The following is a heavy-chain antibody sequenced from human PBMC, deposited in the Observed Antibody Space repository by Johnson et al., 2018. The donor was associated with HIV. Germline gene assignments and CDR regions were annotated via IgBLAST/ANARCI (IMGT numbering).Heavy chain of an antibody. CDR2: INWNGGST. V-gene: IGHV3-20*04. CDR3: ARDKYGVPSGTFDI. J-gene: IGHJ3*02. CDR1: GFTFPDYG. Sequence: VQLVESGGGVVRPGGSLRLSCAASGFTFPDYGMNWVRQVPGKGLEWVSGINWNGGSTRYGDSVKGRFTISRDNAKNSLYVQMNSLRAEDTALYYCARDKYGVPSGTFDIWGQGTMVTVSS. D-gene: IGHD4-17*01.